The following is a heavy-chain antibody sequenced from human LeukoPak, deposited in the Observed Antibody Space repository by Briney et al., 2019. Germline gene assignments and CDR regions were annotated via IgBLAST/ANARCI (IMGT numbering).Heavy chain of an antibody. CDR1: GASISSYY. Sequence: SETLSLTCTVSGASISSYYWSWIRQTPEKGLEWMGHIRPSGGSTYYPSLKSRLTMSRDTSRNELSLKLTSVTAADTAVYFCARLGSYHDFWGQGALVTVSS. CDR2: IRPSGGS. V-gene: IGHV4-4*09. J-gene: IGHJ4*02. CDR3: ARLGSYHDF. D-gene: IGHD1-26*01.